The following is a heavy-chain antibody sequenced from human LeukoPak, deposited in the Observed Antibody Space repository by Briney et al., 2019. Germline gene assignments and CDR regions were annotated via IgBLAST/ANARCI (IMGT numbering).Heavy chain of an antibody. D-gene: IGHD3-3*01. CDR2: INHSGST. CDR3: AGGQNYDFWSGYYYY. J-gene: IGHJ4*02. CDR1: GGSISSYY. V-gene: IGHV4-34*01. Sequence: PSETLSLTCTVSGGSISSYYWSWIRQPPGKGLEWIGEINHSGSTNYNPSLKSRVTISVDTSKNQFSLKLSSVTAADTAVYYCAGGQNYDFWSGYYYYWGQGALVTVSS.